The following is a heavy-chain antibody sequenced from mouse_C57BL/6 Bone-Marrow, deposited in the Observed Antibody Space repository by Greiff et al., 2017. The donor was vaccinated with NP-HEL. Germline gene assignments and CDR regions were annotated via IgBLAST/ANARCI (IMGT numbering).Heavy chain of an antibody. V-gene: IGHV1-5*01. Sequence: VHVKQSGTVLARPGASVKMSCKTSGYTFTSYWMHWVKQRPGQGLEWIGAIYPGNSDTSYNQKFKGKAKLTAVTSASTAYMELSSLTNEDSAVYYCTRWDYDGGFDYWGQGTTLTVSS. J-gene: IGHJ2*01. CDR1: GYTFTSYW. CDR2: IYPGNSDT. CDR3: TRWDYDGGFDY. D-gene: IGHD2-4*01.